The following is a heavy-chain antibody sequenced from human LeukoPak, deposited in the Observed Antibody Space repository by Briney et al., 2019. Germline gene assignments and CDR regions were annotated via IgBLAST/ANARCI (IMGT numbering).Heavy chain of an antibody. CDR3: ACVGAEYNWFDP. V-gene: IGHV4-59*01. CDR1: GGSISSYY. D-gene: IGHD1-26*01. J-gene: IGHJ5*02. Sequence: SETLSLTCTVSGGSISSYYWSWIRQPPGKGLEWIGYIYYSGSTNYNPSLKSRVTISVDTSKNQFSLKLSSVTAADTAVYYCACVGAEYNWFDPWGQGTLVTASS. CDR2: IYYSGST.